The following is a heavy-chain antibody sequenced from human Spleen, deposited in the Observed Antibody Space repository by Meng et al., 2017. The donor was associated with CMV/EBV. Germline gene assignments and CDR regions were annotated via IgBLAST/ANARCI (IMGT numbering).Heavy chain of an antibody. D-gene: IGHD1/OR15-1a*01. CDR3: AREGEQYYFDY. Sequence: GESLKISCAASGFTFSSYSMNWVRQAPGKGLEWVSSISSSSSYIYYADSVKGRFTISRDNAKNSLYLQMNSLRAEDTAVYYCAREGEQYYFDYWGQGTLVTVSS. CDR2: ISSSSSYI. CDR1: GFTFSSYS. J-gene: IGHJ4*02. V-gene: IGHV3-21*01.